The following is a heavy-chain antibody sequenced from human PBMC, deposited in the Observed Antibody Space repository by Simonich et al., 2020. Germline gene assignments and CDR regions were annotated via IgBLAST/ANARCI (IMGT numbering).Heavy chain of an antibody. CDR2: INPTSGGT. CDR1: GYTFTGYY. J-gene: IGHJ4*02. CDR3: ARGAAAGTFDY. D-gene: IGHD6-13*01. Sequence: QVQLVQSGAEVKKPGASVKVSCKASGYTFTGYYMHWVRPAPGQGLEWMGRINPTSGGTNYAQKFQGRVTMTRDTSISTAYMELSRLRSDDTAVYYCARGAAAGTFDYWGQGTLVTVSS. V-gene: IGHV1-2*06.